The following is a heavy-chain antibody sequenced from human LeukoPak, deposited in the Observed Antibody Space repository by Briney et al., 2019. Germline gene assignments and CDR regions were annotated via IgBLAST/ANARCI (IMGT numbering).Heavy chain of an antibody. CDR2: IIPIFGTA. Sequence: ASVKVSCKASGGTFSSYATSWVRQAPGQGLEWMGGIIPIFGTANYAQKFQGRVTITTDESTSTAYMELSSLRSEDTAVYYCARGEYQLLYRTYGAFDIWGQGTMVTVSS. CDR3: ARGEYQLLYRTYGAFDI. D-gene: IGHD2-2*02. V-gene: IGHV1-69*05. J-gene: IGHJ3*02. CDR1: GGTFSSYA.